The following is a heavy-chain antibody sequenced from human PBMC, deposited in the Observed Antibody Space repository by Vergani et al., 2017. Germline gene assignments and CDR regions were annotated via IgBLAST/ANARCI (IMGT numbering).Heavy chain of an antibody. CDR1: GFTFSSAW. D-gene: IGHD4-23*01. CDR3: ARLGWLGGIDY. CDR2: IRPKTDGETT. J-gene: IGHJ4*02. Sequence: EVQLLESGGGLVKPGGSLRLSCTTSGFTFSSAWMIWVRQAPGKGLEWVARIRPKTDGETTDYAAPVKGRFTISRDNAKNSLYLQMNSLRAEDTAVYYCARLGWLGGIDYWGQGTLVTVSS. V-gene: IGHV3-15*01.